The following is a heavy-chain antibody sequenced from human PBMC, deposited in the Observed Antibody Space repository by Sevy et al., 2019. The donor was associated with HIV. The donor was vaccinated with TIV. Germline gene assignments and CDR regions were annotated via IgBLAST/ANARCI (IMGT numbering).Heavy chain of an antibody. J-gene: IGHJ6*02. CDR2: IYYSGST. D-gene: IGHD3-22*01. V-gene: IGHV4-59*01. CDR3: AGSDYYDSSGYYYLYYYYYGMDV. CDR1: GGSISSYY. Sequence: SETLSLTCTVSGGSISSYYWSWIRQPPGKGLEWIGYIYYSGSTNYNPSLKSRVTISVDTSKNQFSLKLSSVTAADTAVYYCAGSDYYDSSGYYYLYYYYYGMDVWGQGTTVTVSS.